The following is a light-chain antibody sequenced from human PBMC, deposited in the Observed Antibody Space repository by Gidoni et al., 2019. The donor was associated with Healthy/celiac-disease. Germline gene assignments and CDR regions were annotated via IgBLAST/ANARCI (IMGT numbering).Light chain of an antibody. CDR3: NSRDSSGNHVV. CDR1: SLRSYY. J-gene: IGLJ2*01. V-gene: IGLV3-19*01. CDR2: GKN. Sequence: SSELTQDPAVSVALGQTVRITCQGYSLRSYYASWYQQKPGQAPVRVIYGKNNRPSGIPDRFSGSSSGNTASLTITGAQAEDEADYYCNSRDSSGNHVVFGGGTKLTVL.